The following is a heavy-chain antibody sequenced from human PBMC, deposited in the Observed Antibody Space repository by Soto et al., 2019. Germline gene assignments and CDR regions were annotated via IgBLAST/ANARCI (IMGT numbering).Heavy chain of an antibody. V-gene: IGHV4-59*01. Sequence: SETLSLTCTVSGGSISSYYWSWIRQPPGKGLEWIGYIYYSGSTNYNPSLKSRVTISVDTSKNQFSLKLSSVTAADTAVYYCARAWGSGWSPMLSWFDPWGQGTLVTVSS. D-gene: IGHD6-19*01. J-gene: IGHJ5*02. CDR2: IYYSGST. CDR3: ARAWGSGWSPMLSWFDP. CDR1: GGSISSYY.